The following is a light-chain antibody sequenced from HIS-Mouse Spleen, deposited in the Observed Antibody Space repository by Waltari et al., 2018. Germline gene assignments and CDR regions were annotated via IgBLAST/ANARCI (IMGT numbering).Light chain of an antibody. CDR2: DGS. J-gene: IGKJ4*01. Sequence: EIVLTQSPATLSLSPGERATLSCRASQSVSSYLAWYQQKPGQAPRLLIYDGSNRATGIPARFSGSGSGTDFTLTISRLEPEDFAVYYCQQRSNWPQLTCGGGTKVEIK. CDR1: QSVSSY. V-gene: IGKV3-11*01. CDR3: QQRSNWPQLT.